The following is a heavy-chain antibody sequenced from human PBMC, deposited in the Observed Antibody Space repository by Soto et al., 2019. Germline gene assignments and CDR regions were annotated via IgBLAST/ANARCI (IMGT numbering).Heavy chain of an antibody. D-gene: IGHD5-12*01. Sequence: GGSLRLSCAASGFTFSNYWMGWVRQAPGKGLEWVANMNRDGSEKYYVDSVKGRFTISRDNAKNSLYLQMNSLRVEDTAVYYCARHGSNNFDSWGQGTLVTV. CDR3: ARHGSNNFDS. CDR1: GFTFSNYW. J-gene: IGHJ4*02. V-gene: IGHV3-7*02. CDR2: MNRDGSEK.